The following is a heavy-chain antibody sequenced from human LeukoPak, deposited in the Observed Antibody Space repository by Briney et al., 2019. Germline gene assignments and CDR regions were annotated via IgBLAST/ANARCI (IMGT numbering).Heavy chain of an antibody. D-gene: IGHD3-22*01. Sequence: ASVKVSCKASGYTFTSYGISWVRQAPGQGLEWMGWISAYNGNTNYAQKLQGRVTMTTDTSASTAYMELSSLRSEDMAVYYCAREDLVYYDSSGDWYFQHWGQGTLVTVSS. J-gene: IGHJ1*01. CDR1: GYTFTSYG. CDR3: AREDLVYYDSSGDWYFQH. CDR2: ISAYNGNT. V-gene: IGHV1-18*03.